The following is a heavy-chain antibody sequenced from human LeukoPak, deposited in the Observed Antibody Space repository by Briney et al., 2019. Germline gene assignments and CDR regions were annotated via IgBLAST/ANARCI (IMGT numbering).Heavy chain of an antibody. CDR2: INPSGGST. D-gene: IGHD6-13*01. Sequence: ASVKVSCKASGYTFTSYYMHWVRQAPGQGLEWMGIINPSGGSTSYAQKFQGRVTMTRDTSTSTVYMELSSLRSEDTAVYYCARGMAAAGTERNWFDPWGQGTLVTVSS. J-gene: IGHJ5*02. CDR1: GYTFTSYY. CDR3: ARGMAAAGTERNWFDP. V-gene: IGHV1-46*01.